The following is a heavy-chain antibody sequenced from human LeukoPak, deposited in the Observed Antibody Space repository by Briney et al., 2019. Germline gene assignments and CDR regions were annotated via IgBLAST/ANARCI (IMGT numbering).Heavy chain of an antibody. CDR2: IYTSGST. CDR1: GGSISSGGYY. Sequence: SQTLSLTCTVSGGSISSGGYYWSWIRQPAGKGLEWIARIYTSGSTNYNPSLNSRLTISADTSTNQFSLKLRSATDSATAVHYRARPLGGGTYGEYYFDYWGKGTLVTVSS. D-gene: IGHD1-26*01. J-gene: IGHJ4*02. V-gene: IGHV4-61*02. CDR3: ARPLGGGTYGEYYFDY.